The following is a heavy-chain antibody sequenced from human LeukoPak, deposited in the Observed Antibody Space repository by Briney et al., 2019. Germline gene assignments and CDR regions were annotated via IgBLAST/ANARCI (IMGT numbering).Heavy chain of an antibody. CDR1: GYTFTQYF. CDR3: ARDLSSTPNWELDY. V-gene: IGHV1-2*06. Sequence: ASVKVSCKASGYTFTQYFIHWLRQAPGQGLEWMGRIRSDSGNTEYAQRFQGRVTMNRDTSITTVYMELHSLTFDDAAVYYCARDLSSTPNWELDYWGQGALVTVSS. D-gene: IGHD1-26*01. J-gene: IGHJ4*02. CDR2: IRSDSGNT.